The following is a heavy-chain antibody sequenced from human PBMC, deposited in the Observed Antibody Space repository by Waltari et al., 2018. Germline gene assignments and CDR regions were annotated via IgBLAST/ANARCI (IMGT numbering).Heavy chain of an antibody. V-gene: IGHV4-61*09. CDR3: ARESAGGFDY. CDR2: IYTSGST. CDR1: GGSISSGRYY. Sequence: QVQLQESGPGLVKPSQTLSLTCTVSGGSISSGRYYWSWIRQPAGKGLEWIGYIYTSGSTNYNPSLKSRVTISVDTSKNQFSLKLSSVTAADTAVYYCARESAGGFDYWGQGTLVTVSS. J-gene: IGHJ4*02.